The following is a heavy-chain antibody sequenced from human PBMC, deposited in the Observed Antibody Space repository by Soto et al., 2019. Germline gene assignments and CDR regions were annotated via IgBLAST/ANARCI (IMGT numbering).Heavy chain of an antibody. CDR3: ARDKGYCSDTSCPGFDY. V-gene: IGHV1-69*04. D-gene: IGHD2-15*01. CDR2: VIPNLGVT. Sequence: GASVKVSWKAPGGTLSSYTCRWVRQAPGQGLEWMGRVIPNLGVTNYAKKFQGRFTIVVDTSTSTAYMELNSLRYEDTAVYYCARDKGYCSDTSCPGFDYWGQGTLVTVSS. J-gene: IGHJ4*02. CDR1: GGTLSSYT.